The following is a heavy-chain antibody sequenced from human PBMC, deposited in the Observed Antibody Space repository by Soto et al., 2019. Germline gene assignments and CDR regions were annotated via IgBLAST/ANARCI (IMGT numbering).Heavy chain of an antibody. CDR2: ISAYNGNT. Sequence: AGXKVSCSASGYTFPSRSISWVRQAPGHGLEWMGWISAYNGNTNYAQKLQGRVTMTTDTSTSTAYMELRSLRSDDTAVYYCARLPPSRIAAAGTLDDWGQGTLVTFSS. D-gene: IGHD6-13*01. CDR1: GYTFPSRS. J-gene: IGHJ4*02. CDR3: ARLPPSRIAAAGTLDD. V-gene: IGHV1-18*01.